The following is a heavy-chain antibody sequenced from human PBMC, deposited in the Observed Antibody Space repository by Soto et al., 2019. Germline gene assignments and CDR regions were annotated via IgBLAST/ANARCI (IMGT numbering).Heavy chain of an antibody. CDR1: GASLSDNY. CDR3: ARVKKNYYYDSSGYYFWFDP. J-gene: IGHJ5*02. V-gene: IGHV4-34*01. D-gene: IGHD3-22*01. Sequence: SETLSLTCAVYGASLSDNYCNWLRQPPGKGLEWIGSIYHSGSTYYNPSLKSRVTISVDTSKNQFSLKLSSVTAADTAVYYCARVKKNYYYDSSGYYFWFDPWGQGTLVTVSS. CDR2: IYHSGST.